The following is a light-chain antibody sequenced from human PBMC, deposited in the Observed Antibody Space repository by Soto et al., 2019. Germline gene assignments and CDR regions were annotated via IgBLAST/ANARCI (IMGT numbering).Light chain of an antibody. Sequence: DIQLTQSPSFLSASVGDRVTITCRASQDINSYLAWYQQKAGKAPKLLIYAASSLQSGVPSRFSGSGSGTDFTLTISSLQPDDFATYYCQQYNSYSLTFGGGTKVDIK. CDR2: AAS. CDR1: QDINSY. CDR3: QQYNSYSLT. J-gene: IGKJ4*01. V-gene: IGKV1-9*01.